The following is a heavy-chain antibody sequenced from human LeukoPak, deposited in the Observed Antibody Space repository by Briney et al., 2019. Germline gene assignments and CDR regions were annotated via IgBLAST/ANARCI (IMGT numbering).Heavy chain of an antibody. CDR3: ARGLSRTDYYYYYMDV. Sequence: PGGSLRLSCAASGFTFSSYWMSWVRQAPGKGLEWVANIKQDGSEEYYVDSVKGRFTISRDNAKNSLYLQMNSLRAEDTAVYYCARGLSRTDYYYYYMDVWGKGTTVTVSS. J-gene: IGHJ6*03. CDR2: IKQDGSEE. V-gene: IGHV3-7*01. D-gene: IGHD3-16*02. CDR1: GFTFSSYW.